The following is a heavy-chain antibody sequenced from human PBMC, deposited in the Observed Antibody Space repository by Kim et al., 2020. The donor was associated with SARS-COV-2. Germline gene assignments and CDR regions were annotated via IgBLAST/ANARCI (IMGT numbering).Heavy chain of an antibody. CDR2: ISWNSGSI. J-gene: IGHJ4*02. D-gene: IGHD3-10*01. Sequence: GGSLRLSCAASGFTFGDYAMHWVRQAPGKGLEWVSGISWNSGSIGYADSVKGRFTISRDNAKNSLYLQMNSLRAEDTALYYCAKDTREGSGSYYNDRGEFDYWGQGTLVTVSS. CDR1: GFTFGDYA. V-gene: IGHV3-9*01. CDR3: AKDTREGSGSYYNDRGEFDY.